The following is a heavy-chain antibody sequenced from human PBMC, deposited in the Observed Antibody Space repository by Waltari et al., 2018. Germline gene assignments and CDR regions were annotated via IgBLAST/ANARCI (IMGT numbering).Heavy chain of an antibody. CDR2: ISDTGAHT. V-gene: IGHV3-23*01. D-gene: IGHD2-21*01. CDR1: GFTFRRYA. CDR3: ARKNSSTWPAFDF. Sequence: EVQLLESGGDLVQRGGYMRLSCVASGFTFRRYAMRWFRRAPGRGLEWVSSISDTGAHTYHADSVKGRFIISRDNSKTTLFLQMNNLRVEDTAIYYCARKNSSTWPAFDFWGQGLLVTVSS. J-gene: IGHJ4*02.